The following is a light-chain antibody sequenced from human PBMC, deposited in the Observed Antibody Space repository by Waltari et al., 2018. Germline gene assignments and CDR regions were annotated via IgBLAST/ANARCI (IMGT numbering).Light chain of an antibody. V-gene: IGLV1-44*01. CDR2: SNN. CDR1: SSNIGSNT. J-gene: IGLJ2*01. CDR3: AAWDDSLNVVV. Sequence: QSVLTQPPSASGTPGQRVTISCSGSSSNIGSNTVNWYQQLPGTAPKLLIYSNNQRPPGVPDRFSGSKYGTSASLAISGLQSEDEADYYCAAWDDSLNVVVFGGGTKLTV.